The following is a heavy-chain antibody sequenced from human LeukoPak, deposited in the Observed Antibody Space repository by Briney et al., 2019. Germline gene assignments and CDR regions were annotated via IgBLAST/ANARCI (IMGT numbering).Heavy chain of an antibody. D-gene: IGHD3-22*01. J-gene: IGHJ6*02. CDR1: GFTFSSYS. V-gene: IGHV3-53*01. CDR2: MYSAGGT. Sequence: GGSLRLSCAASGFTFSSYSMNWVRQAPGKGLEWVTVMYSAGGTYYADSVKARFTISRDNSENTVYLQMNSLRADDTAVYYCARGRDYDSSGYRPYYYAMDVWGQGTTVTVSS. CDR3: ARGRDYDSSGYRPYYYAMDV.